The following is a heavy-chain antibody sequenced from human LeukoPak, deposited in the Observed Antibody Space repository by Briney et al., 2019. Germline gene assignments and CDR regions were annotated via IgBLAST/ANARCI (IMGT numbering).Heavy chain of an antibody. CDR1: GGSISSYD. D-gene: IGHD6-19*01. CDR2: IYYSGST. Sequence: PSETLSLTCTVSGGSISSYDWSWIRQPPGKGLEWIGYIYYSGSTNYNPSLKSRVTISVDTSKNQFSLKLSSVTAADTAVYYCAGRSVAGPGYFQHWGKGTLVTVSS. V-gene: IGHV4-59*01. CDR3: AGRSVAGPGYFQH. J-gene: IGHJ1*01.